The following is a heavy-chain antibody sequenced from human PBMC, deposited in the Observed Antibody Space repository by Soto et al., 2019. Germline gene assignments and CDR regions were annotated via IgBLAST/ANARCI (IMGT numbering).Heavy chain of an antibody. CDR3: ARSILVVISTGYYYYGMHV. J-gene: IGHJ6*02. CDR1: AGTFSSYA. D-gene: IGHD3-22*01. V-gene: IGHV1-69*01. Sequence: QVQLVQSGAEVKKPGSSVKVSCKASAGTFSSYAISWVRQAPGQGLEWMGGIIPILGTQNYAQKFQGRVTVTADESTRTAYMELSSLRSEDTAVYYCARSILVVISTGYYYYGMHVWGQGTTVTVSS. CDR2: IIPILGTQ.